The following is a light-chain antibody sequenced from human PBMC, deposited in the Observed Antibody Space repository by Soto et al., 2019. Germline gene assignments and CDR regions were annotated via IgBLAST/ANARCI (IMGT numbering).Light chain of an antibody. CDR3: FSYAGSSTYV. Sequence: QSALTQPASVSGSPVQSITISCTGTSSDVGSYNLVSWYQQHPGKAPKLMIYEVSKRPSGVSDRFSGSKSGNTASLTISGLQAEDEADYYCFSYAGSSTYVFGTGTKLTVL. CDR1: SSDVGSYNL. J-gene: IGLJ1*01. CDR2: EVS. V-gene: IGLV2-23*02.